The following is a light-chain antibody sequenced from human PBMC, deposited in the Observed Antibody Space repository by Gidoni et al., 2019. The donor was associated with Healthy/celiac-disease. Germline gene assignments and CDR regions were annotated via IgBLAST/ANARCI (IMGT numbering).Light chain of an antibody. CDR1: QSVSSSY. V-gene: IGKV3-20*01. CDR2: GAS. J-gene: IGKJ2*01. Sequence: EIVLTQSPGTLSLSPGERATLSGRASQSVSSSYLAWYQQKPGQAPRLLIYGASSRATGIPDRFSGSGSGTDFTLTISRLEPEDFAVYYCQQYGSSPGTFXQXPSWRSN. CDR3: QQYGSSPGT.